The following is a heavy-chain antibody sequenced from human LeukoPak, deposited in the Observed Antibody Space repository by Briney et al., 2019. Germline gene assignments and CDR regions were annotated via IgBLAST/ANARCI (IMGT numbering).Heavy chain of an antibody. V-gene: IGHV3-23*01. J-gene: IGHJ3*02. Sequence: PGGSLRLSCAASGFTFSSYEMNWVRQAPGKGLEWVSGITGSGGSTCYADSVKGRFTISRDNSKNTLYLQMNSLRAEDTAVYYCAKDRPGAILWFDIWGQGTMVTVSS. CDR3: AKDRPGAILWFDI. D-gene: IGHD3-10*01. CDR2: ITGSGGST. CDR1: GFTFSSYE.